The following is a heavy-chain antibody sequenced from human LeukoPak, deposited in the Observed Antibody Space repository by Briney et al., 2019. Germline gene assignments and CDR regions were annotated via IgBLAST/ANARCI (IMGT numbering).Heavy chain of an antibody. J-gene: IGHJ5*02. D-gene: IGHD2-15*01. CDR2: NNGDGSTT. Sequence: GGSLRLSCVASGFSLSGYWMYWVRRAPGKGLMYISRNNGDGSTTNYADVVKGRFTMSRDNVKNTLYLQMNSLRVEDTAVYYCARDPRNVGLAPWGQGTLVTVSS. CDR3: ARDPRNVGLAP. CDR1: GFSLSGYW. V-gene: IGHV3-74*01.